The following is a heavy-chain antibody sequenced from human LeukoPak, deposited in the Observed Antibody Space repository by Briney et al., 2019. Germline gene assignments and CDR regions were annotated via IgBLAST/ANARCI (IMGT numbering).Heavy chain of an antibody. CDR3: ARTIEGWTYGQRYHYMDI. CDR1: GYTYTGYY. D-gene: IGHD3-10*01. V-gene: IGHV1-18*04. J-gene: IGHJ6*03. Sequence: ASVKVSCKASGYTYTGYYMHWVRQAPGQGLEWMGWINTYNGNTNYAQKLQGRVTMTTDTSTSTAYMELRSLRSDDTAVYYCARTIEGWTYGQRYHYMDIWGKGTTVTISS. CDR2: INTYNGNT.